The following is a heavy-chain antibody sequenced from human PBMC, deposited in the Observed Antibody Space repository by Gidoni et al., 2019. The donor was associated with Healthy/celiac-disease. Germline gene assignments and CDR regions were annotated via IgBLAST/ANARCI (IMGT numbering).Heavy chain of an antibody. Sequence: QLQLQESGPGLVKPSETLSLTCTVSSGSISSSSYYWGWIRQPPGKGLGWIGSSYYSGSTYYNPSLKSRVTISVDTSKNQFSLKLSSVTAADTAVYYCARAGYDFWSGYSSYFDYWGQGTLVTVSS. CDR3: ARAGYDFWSGYSSYFDY. V-gene: IGHV4-39*07. J-gene: IGHJ4*02. D-gene: IGHD3-3*01. CDR1: SGSISSSSYY. CDR2: SYYSGST.